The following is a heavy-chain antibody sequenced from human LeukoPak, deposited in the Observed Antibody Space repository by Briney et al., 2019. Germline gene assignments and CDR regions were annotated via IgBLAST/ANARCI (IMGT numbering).Heavy chain of an antibody. Sequence: GASVKVSCKASGYTFTSYGISWVRQAPGQGLEWMGWISAYNGNTNYAQKLQGRVTMTTDTSTSTAYVELRSLRSDDTAVYYCARVLSNYYDIGAFDIWGQGTMVTVSS. D-gene: IGHD3-22*01. CDR2: ISAYNGNT. CDR1: GYTFTSYG. CDR3: ARVLSNYYDIGAFDI. V-gene: IGHV1-18*01. J-gene: IGHJ3*02.